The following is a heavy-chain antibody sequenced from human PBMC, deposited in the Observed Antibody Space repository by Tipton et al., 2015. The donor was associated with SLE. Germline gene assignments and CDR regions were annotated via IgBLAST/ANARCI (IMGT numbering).Heavy chain of an antibody. CDR1: GFTFSSYA. V-gene: IGHV3-64D*06. Sequence: SLRLSCSASGFTFSSYAMHWVRQAPGKGLEYVSAISSNGGSTYYADSVKGRFTISRDNSKNTLYLQMSSLRAEDTAVYYCVKTDSQGATYYFDYWGQGTLVTVSS. J-gene: IGHJ4*02. CDR3: VKTDSQGATYYFDY. CDR2: ISSNGGST. D-gene: IGHD1-26*01.